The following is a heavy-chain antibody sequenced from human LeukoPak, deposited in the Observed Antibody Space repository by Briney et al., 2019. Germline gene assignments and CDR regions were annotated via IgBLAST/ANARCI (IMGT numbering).Heavy chain of an antibody. J-gene: IGHJ6*02. Sequence: SVKVSCKASGGTFSSYAISWVRQAPGQGLEWMGGIIPIFGTANYAQKFQGRVTITADESTSTAYMELSSLRSEDTAVYYCARDLRGYSYYYGMDVWGQGTTVTVSS. CDR2: IIPIFGTA. CDR3: ARDLRGYSYYYGMDV. CDR1: GGTFSSYA. V-gene: IGHV1-69*13. D-gene: IGHD5-12*01.